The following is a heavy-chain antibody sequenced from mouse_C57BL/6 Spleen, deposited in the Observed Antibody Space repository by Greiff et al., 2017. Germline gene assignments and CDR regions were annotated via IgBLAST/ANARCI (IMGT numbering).Heavy chain of an antibody. CDR2: IDPSDSCT. CDR3: ARGGIPCMDY. V-gene: IGHV1-50*01. CDR1: GYTFTSYW. J-gene: IGHJ4*01. Sequence: QVQLQQPGAELVKPGASVKLSCKASGYTFTSYWMQWVKQRPGQGLEWIGEIDPSDSCTNYNQKFKGKATLTVDTSSSTAYMQLSSLTSEDSAVYYCARGGIPCMDYWGQGTSVTVSS.